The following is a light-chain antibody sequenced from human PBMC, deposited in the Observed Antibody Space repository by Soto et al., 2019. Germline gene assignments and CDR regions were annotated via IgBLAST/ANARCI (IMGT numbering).Light chain of an antibody. V-gene: IGLV2-23*02. J-gene: IGLJ2*01. Sequence: QSALTQPASVSGSPGQSITISCTGTSSDVGSYNLVSWYQQHPGNAPKLMIYEVSKRPSGVSNRFSGSKSGNTASLTIAGLQAEDEADYYSCSYAGSSTPVVFGGGTKLTVL. CDR1: SSDVGSYNL. CDR2: EVS. CDR3: CSYAGSSTPVV.